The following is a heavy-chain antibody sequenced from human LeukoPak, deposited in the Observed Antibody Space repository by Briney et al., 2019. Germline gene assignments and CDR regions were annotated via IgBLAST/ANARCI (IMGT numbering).Heavy chain of an antibody. CDR1: GFTFSIYS. CDR3: ASSPKRDSSSWYPHYYYYYMDV. J-gene: IGHJ6*03. D-gene: IGHD6-13*01. Sequence: GGSLRLSCAASGFTFSIYSMNWVRQAPGKGLEWVSSISSSNSYIYYADSVKGRFTISRDNAKNSLYLQMNTLRAEDTALYYCASSPKRDSSSWYPHYYYYYMDVWGKGTTVTVSS. V-gene: IGHV3-21*01. CDR2: ISSSNSYI.